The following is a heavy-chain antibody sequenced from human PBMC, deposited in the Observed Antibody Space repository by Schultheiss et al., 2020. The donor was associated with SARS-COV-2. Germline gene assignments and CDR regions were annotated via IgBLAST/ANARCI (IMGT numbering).Heavy chain of an antibody. CDR1: GGSFSGYY. CDR2: IYYSGST. V-gene: IGHV4-34*01. CDR3: ARGTGFIRYSYGLNWFDP. J-gene: IGHJ5*02. Sequence: SETLSLTCAVYGGSFSGYYWSWIRQHPGKGLEWIGYIYYSGSTNYNPSLKSRVTISVDTSKNQFSLKLSSVTAADTAVYYCARGTGFIRYSYGLNWFDPWGQGTLVTVSS. D-gene: IGHD5-18*01.